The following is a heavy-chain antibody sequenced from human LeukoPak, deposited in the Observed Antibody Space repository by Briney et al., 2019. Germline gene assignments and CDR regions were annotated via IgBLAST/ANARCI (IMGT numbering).Heavy chain of an antibody. CDR3: AKEPSRPPQWPGG. CDR2: ITGSGGSSGST. V-gene: IGHV3-23*01. CDR1: GFTFSSYA. D-gene: IGHD6-19*01. Sequence: GGSLRLSCAASGFTFSSYAMSWVRQAPGKGLEWVSAITGSGGSSGSTYYADSVKGRFTISRDNSKNTLYLQMNCLRAEDTAVYYCAKEPSRPPQWPGGWGQGTLVTVSS. J-gene: IGHJ4*02.